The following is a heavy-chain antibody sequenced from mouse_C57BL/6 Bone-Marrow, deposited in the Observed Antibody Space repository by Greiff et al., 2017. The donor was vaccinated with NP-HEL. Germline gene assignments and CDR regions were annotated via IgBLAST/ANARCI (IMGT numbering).Heavy chain of an antibody. CDR3: ARWIGTGYYAMDY. V-gene: IGHV1-53*01. CDR2: INPSNGGT. D-gene: IGHD4-1*01. J-gene: IGHJ4*01. CDR1: GYTFTSYW. Sequence: VKLMESGTELVKPGASVKLSCKASGYTFTSYWMHWVKQRPGQGLEWIGNINPSNGGTNYNEKFKSKATLTVDKSSSTAYMQLSSLTSEDSAVYYCARWIGTGYYAMDYWGQGTSVTVSS.